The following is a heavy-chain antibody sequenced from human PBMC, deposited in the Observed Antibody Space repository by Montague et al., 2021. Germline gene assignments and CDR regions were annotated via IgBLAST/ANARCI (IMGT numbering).Heavy chain of an antibody. CDR1: GFTFSNYW. CDR3: ARDQGEGYCGGVRCVGLDF. Sequence: SLRLSCAASGFTFSNYWMSWVRQASGKGLEWVANIRQNGSKKDYVDSVKGRFTISRDNAKNSLYLQMNSLRAEDMAVYFCARDQGEGYCGGVRCVGLDFWGQGTLVTVSS. D-gene: IGHD2-21*01. V-gene: IGHV3-7*01. J-gene: IGHJ4*02. CDR2: IRQNGSKK.